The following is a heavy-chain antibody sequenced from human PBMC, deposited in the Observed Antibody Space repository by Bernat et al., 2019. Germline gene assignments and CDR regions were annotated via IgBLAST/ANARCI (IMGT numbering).Heavy chain of an antibody. D-gene: IGHD3-10*01. CDR1: GFTFSNAW. Sequence: EVQLVESGGGLVKPGGSLRLSCAASGFTFSNAWMSWVRQAPGKGLEWVGRIKSKTDGGTTDYAAPVKGRFTISRDDSKNTLYLQMNSLKTEDTAVYYCTTVLLITMVRGERWFDPWGQGTLVTVSS. V-gene: IGHV3-15*01. J-gene: IGHJ5*02. CDR3: TTVLLITMVRGERWFDP. CDR2: IKSKTDGGTT.